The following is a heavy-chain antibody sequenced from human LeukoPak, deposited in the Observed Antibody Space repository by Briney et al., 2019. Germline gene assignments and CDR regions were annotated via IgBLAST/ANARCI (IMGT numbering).Heavy chain of an antibody. J-gene: IGHJ4*02. Sequence: PGRSLRLSCAASGFTFSTYGIHWVRQAPGKGLEWVAVVWHDGSNKYYADSVKGRFTISGDNSKNTLYLQMNSLRAEDTAVYFCARAVGPYDYWGQGTLVTVSS. CDR1: GFTFSTYG. V-gene: IGHV3-33*01. CDR3: ARAVGPYDY. CDR2: VWHDGSNK. D-gene: IGHD3-10*01.